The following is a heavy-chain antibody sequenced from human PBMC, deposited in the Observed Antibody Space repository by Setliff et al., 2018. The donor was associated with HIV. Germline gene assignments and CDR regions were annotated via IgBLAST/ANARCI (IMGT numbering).Heavy chain of an antibody. CDR1: GGSIIYTSYY. D-gene: IGHD1-26*01. V-gene: IGHV4-39*07. Sequence: ETLSLTCTVSGGSIIYTSYYWGWIRQPPGKGLEWIGSIYYSGSVYYNPSLKSRVTISVDTTKNQFSLKVKSVTAADTAVYYCAKSIVGGTTHAFDLWGQGTMVTVSS. J-gene: IGHJ3*01. CDR3: AKSIVGGTTHAFDL. CDR2: IYYSGSV.